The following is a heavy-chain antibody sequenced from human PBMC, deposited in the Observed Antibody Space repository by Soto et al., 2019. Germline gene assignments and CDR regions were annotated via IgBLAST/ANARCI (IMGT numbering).Heavy chain of an antibody. J-gene: IGHJ5*02. CDR2: SYSTVSS. CDR1: GGSISSGNYY. D-gene: IGHD5-18*01. CDR3: ARDGIQLWLPGRDRCDR. V-gene: IGHV4-30-4*01. Sequence: PSETLSLTCTVSGGSISSGNYYWSWIRHSPGKGLEWIGYSYSTVSSYYNPSLRSRVSMSVDTSKNQFSLNLSSVTAADTAVYFCARDGIQLWLPGRDRCDRWGKGTLVNVSS.